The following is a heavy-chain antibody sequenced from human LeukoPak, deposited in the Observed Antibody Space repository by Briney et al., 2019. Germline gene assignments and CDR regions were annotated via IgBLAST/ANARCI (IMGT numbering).Heavy chain of an antibody. D-gene: IGHD4-23*01. Sequence: GGSLRLSCAASGFTFSSYWMHWVRQAPGQGLVWVSRINSDGSTTTYADSVKGRFTISRDNAKNTLYLQMNSLRAEDTAVCYCARDDYGGRGESDYWGQGTLVTVSS. CDR1: GFTFSSYW. V-gene: IGHV3-74*01. J-gene: IGHJ4*02. CDR2: INSDGSTT. CDR3: ARDDYGGRGESDY.